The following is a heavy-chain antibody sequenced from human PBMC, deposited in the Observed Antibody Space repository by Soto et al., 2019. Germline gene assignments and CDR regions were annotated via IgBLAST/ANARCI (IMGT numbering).Heavy chain of an antibody. V-gene: IGHV1-69*13. Sequence: SVKVSCKASGGTFSSYAISWVRQAPGQGLEWMGGIIPIFGTANYAQKFQGRVTITADESTSTAYMELSSLRSEDTAVYYCARDSSTIFGVVIPNWFDPLGQGTLVTLSS. D-gene: IGHD3-3*01. CDR2: IIPIFGTA. J-gene: IGHJ5*02. CDR1: GGTFSSYA. CDR3: ARDSSTIFGVVIPNWFDP.